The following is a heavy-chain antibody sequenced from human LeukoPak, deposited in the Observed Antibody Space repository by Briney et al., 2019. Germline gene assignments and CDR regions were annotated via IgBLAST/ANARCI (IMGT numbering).Heavy chain of an antibody. J-gene: IGHJ4*02. CDR2: ISYDGSNK. CDR1: GFTFSSYG. D-gene: IGHD2-21*02. Sequence: PGGSLRLSCAASGFTFSSYGMHWVRQAPGKGLEWVAVISYDGSNKYYADSVKGRFTISRDNSKNTLYLQMNSLRAEDTAVYYCAKDLPAYCGGDCSPDYWGQGTLVTVSS. V-gene: IGHV3-30*18. CDR3: AKDLPAYCGGDCSPDY.